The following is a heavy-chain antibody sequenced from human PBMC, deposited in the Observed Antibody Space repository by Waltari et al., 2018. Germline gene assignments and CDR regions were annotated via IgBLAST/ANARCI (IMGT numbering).Heavy chain of an antibody. D-gene: IGHD3-10*01. Sequence: EVQLVESGGGLVQPGGSLRLACAASGFHFRSFWLTWVRQAPGKGLEWVANINVDGSEQYYLDSVRGRFTISRDNARNSLYLQMDSLIADDAGVYYCARGSSYYVRFWEDWGQGTLVTVSS. CDR1: GFHFRSFW. J-gene: IGHJ4*02. V-gene: IGHV3-7*03. CDR2: INVDGSEQ. CDR3: ARGSSYYVRFWED.